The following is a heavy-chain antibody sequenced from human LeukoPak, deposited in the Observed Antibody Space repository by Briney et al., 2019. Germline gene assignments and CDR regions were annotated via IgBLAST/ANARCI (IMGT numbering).Heavy chain of an antibody. CDR2: IYTKGST. CDR1: ISSYY. J-gene: IGHJ4*02. CDR3: ARAGVAVAGEYYFDY. V-gene: IGHV4-4*07. D-gene: IGHD6-19*01. Sequence: SETLSLTCTFSISSYYWSWIRQPAGKGLEWIGRIYTKGSTNYNPSLKSRVTMSVDTSKNQLSLKLSSVTAADTAVYYCARAGVAVAGEYYFDYWGQGTLVTVSS.